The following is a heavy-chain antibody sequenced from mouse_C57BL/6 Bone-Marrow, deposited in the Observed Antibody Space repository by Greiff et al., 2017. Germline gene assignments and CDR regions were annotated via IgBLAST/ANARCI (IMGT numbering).Heavy chain of an antibody. CDR1: GYTFTSYW. Sequence: QVQLQQPGAELVMPGASVKLSCKASGYTFTSYWMHWVKQRPGQGLEWIGEIDPSDSYTNYNQKFKGKSTLTVDKSSSTAYMQLSSLTSEDSAVYYCARLERFDYWGQGTTLTVSS. CDR2: IDPSDSYT. V-gene: IGHV1-69*01. CDR3: ARLERFDY. J-gene: IGHJ2*01.